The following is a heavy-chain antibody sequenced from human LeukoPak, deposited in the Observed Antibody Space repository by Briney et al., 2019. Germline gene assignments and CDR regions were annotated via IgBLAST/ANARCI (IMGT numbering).Heavy chain of an antibody. CDR1: GYNFPNYW. D-gene: IGHD2-15*01. CDR2: IYPDDSGT. V-gene: IGHV5-51*01. Sequence: GESLKISCKASGYNFPNYWIGWVRQVAGKGLEYMGFIYPDDSGTEYSPAFQGHVTISADKSIATAYLQLDSLKASDTAMYYCARRVCSGGSCYWDYWGQGTLVTVSS. J-gene: IGHJ4*02. CDR3: ARRVCSGGSCYWDY.